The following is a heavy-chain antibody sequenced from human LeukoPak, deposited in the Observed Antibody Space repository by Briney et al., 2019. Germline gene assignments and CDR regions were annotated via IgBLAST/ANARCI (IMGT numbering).Heavy chain of an antibody. CDR2: IYTSGST. J-gene: IGHJ4*02. CDR1: GGSISSYY. V-gene: IGHV4-4*07. Sequence: SETLSLTCTVSGGSISSYYWSWIRQPAGKGLEWIGRIYTSGSTNYNPSLKSRVTMSVDTSKNQFFLKLSSVTAADTAVYYCARTYYDSSGYHFDYWGQGTLVTVSS. CDR3: ARTYYDSSGYHFDY. D-gene: IGHD3-22*01.